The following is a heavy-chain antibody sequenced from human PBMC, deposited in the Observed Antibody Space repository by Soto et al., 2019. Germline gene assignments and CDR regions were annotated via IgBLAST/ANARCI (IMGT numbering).Heavy chain of an antibody. CDR2: ISSSSSYI. D-gene: IGHD3-22*01. V-gene: IGHV3-21*01. CDR1: GFTFSSYS. J-gene: IGHJ6*02. CDR3: ARVRTQYYYDSSGWYYYYGMDV. Sequence: GGSLRLSCAASGFTFSSYSMNWVRQAPGKGLEWVSSISSSSSYIYYADSVKGRFTISRDNAKNSLYLQMNSLRAEDTAVYYCARVRTQYYYDSSGWYYYYGMDVCGQGTTVTVSS.